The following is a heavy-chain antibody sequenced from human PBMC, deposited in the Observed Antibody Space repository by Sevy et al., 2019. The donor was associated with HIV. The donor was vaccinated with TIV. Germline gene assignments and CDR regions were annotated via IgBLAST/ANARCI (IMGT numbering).Heavy chain of an antibody. Sequence: ESLKISCKGSGYTFTSYWIGWVRQMPGKGLEWMGIIYPDDSDTRYSPSFQGQVTISADKSISTAYLQWSSLKASDTAMYYCARHHSSYGVTGYYYYYGLDVWGQGTMVTVSS. D-gene: IGHD4-17*01. V-gene: IGHV5-51*01. CDR2: IYPDDSDT. CDR3: ARHHSSYGVTGYYYYYGLDV. CDR1: GYTFTSYW. J-gene: IGHJ6*02.